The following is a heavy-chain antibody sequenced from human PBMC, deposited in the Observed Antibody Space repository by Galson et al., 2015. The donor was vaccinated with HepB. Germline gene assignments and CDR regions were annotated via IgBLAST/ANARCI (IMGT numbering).Heavy chain of an antibody. D-gene: IGHD5-18*01. V-gene: IGHV1-2*04. Sequence: SVKVSCKASGYTFTGYYMHWVRQAPGQGLEWMGWINPNSGGTNYAQKFQGWVTMTRDTSISTAYMELSRLRSDDTVVYYCARGGYSYGFADGMDVWGQGTTVTVSS. CDR3: ARGGYSYGFADGMDV. CDR1: GYTFTGYY. J-gene: IGHJ6*02. CDR2: INPNSGGT.